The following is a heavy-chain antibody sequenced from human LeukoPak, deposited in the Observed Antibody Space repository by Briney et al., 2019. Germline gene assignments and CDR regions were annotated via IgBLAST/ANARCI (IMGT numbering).Heavy chain of an antibody. V-gene: IGHV4-59*01. CDR1: GVSFSSYY. J-gene: IGHJ6*02. D-gene: IGHD1-1*01. Sequence: PSETLSLTCSVSGVSFSSYYWSWIRQPPGKGLEWIGFIYYSGSTDYNPSLKSRVTISVDTSKNQFSLKLSSVTAADTAVYYCARNTLDDYYYGMDVWGQGTTVTVSS. CDR2: IYYSGST. CDR3: ARNTLDDYYYGMDV.